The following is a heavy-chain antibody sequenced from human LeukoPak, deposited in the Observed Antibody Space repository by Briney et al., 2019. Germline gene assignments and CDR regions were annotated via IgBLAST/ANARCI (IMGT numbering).Heavy chain of an antibody. CDR2: ISSSSSTI. D-gene: IGHD1-26*01. CDR3: ARDRGGSYSAIDY. J-gene: IGHJ4*02. Sequence: GGSLRLSCAASGFTFSSYRMNGVRQARGEGLEGVSFISSSSSTIYYEDSVKGRFTISRDNAKNSLYLQMNSLRAEDTAVYYCARDRGGSYSAIDYWGQGTLVTVSS. V-gene: IGHV3-48*04. CDR1: GFTFSSYR.